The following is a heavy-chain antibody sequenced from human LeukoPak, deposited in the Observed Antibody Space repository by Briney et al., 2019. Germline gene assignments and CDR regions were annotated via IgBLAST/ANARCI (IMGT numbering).Heavy chain of an antibody. CDR3: ARGATWIQLWHYDY. J-gene: IGHJ4*02. CDR1: GYTFTSYA. CDR2: INAGNGNT. V-gene: IGHV1-3*01. D-gene: IGHD5-18*01. Sequence: ASVKVSCKASGYTFTSYAMHWVRQAPGQRLEWMGWINAGNGNTKCSQKFQGRVTITRDTSASTAYMELSSLRSEDTAVYYCARGATWIQLWHYDYWGQGTLVTVSS.